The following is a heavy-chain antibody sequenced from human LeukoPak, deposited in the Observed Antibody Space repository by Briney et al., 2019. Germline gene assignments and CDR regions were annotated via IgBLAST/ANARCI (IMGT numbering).Heavy chain of an antibody. CDR2: IYHSGST. V-gene: IGHV4-4*02. CDR3: ARVGYGDYGHWFDP. Sequence: SETLSLTCAVSGGSISSSNWWSWVRQPPGKGLEWIGEIYHSGSTNYNPSLKSRVTISVDKSKNQFSLKLSSVTAADTAVYYCARVGYGDYGHWFDPWGQGTLVTVSS. CDR1: GGSISSSNW. D-gene: IGHD4-17*01. J-gene: IGHJ5*02.